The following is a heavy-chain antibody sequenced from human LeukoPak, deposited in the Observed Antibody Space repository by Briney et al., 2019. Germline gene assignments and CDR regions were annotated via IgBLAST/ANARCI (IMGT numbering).Heavy chain of an antibody. J-gene: IGHJ4*02. CDR1: GGSISDYY. V-gene: IGHV4-59*12. CDR3: ARSDGLDSSGWYGDY. D-gene: IGHD6-19*01. Sequence: PSETLSLTCTVSGGSISDYYWNWIRQPPGKGLEWIGYIYYSGSTNYNPSLKSRATISVDTSKNQFSLKLSSVTAADTAVYYCARSDGLDSSGWYGDYWGQGTLVTVSS. CDR2: IYYSGST.